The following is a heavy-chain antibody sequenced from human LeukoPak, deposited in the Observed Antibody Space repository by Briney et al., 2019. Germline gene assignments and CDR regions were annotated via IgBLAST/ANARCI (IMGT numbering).Heavy chain of an antibody. J-gene: IGHJ6*04. CDR1: GGFVSSRSYY. Sequence: SETLSLTYTVSGGFVSSRSYYWSWIRQPPGKGLEWIGYIYYSGSTNYNPSLKRRVTITVDLSKNKYTLKLSSVTAADTAVYYCASSRQLPTFYYYYGMDVWGKGTTVTVSS. CDR3: ASSRQLPTFYYYYGMDV. V-gene: IGHV4-61*01. D-gene: IGHD2-2*01. CDR2: IYYSGST.